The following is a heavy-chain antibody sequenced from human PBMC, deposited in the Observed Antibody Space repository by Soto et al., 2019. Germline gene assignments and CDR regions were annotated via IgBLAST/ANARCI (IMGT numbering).Heavy chain of an antibody. CDR1: GCSISSGGYY. Sequence: TLSLTCTVAGCSISSGGYYWSWIRQHPGKGLEWIGYIYYSGSTYYNPSLKSRVTISVDTSKNQFSLKLSSVTAADTAVYYCARVISRLYSGYVFFDYWAQGTLVTVSS. D-gene: IGHD5-12*01. CDR2: IYYSGST. V-gene: IGHV4-31*03. CDR3: ARVISRLYSGYVFFDY. J-gene: IGHJ4*02.